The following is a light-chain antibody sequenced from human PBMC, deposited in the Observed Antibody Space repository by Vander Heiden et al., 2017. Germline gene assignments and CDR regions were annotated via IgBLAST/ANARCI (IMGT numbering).Light chain of an antibody. CDR3: QSYDSSLSGVV. CDR1: SSNIGAGYD. Sequence: QSVLTQPPSVSGAPGQRVPISCTGSSSNIGAGYDVHWYQQLPGTAPKLRSYGNSNRPSGVPDRFSGSKSGTSASLAITGLQAEDEADYYGQSYDSSLSGVVFGGGTKLTVL. CDR2: GNS. V-gene: IGLV1-40*01. J-gene: IGLJ2*01.